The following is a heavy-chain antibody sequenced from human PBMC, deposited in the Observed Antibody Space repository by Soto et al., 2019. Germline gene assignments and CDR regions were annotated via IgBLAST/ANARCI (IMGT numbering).Heavy chain of an antibody. CDR1: GYTFTSYG. Sequence: QVQLVQSGAEVKNPGASVKVSCKASGYTFTSYGLRWVRQAPGQRLEWMGWSSAYNGNTNYAQKLQGRVTMTTDTSTSTACMELRSLRADDTAVYYCAIGGYDIFCYYGYWGQGTLVTVSS. J-gene: IGHJ4*02. CDR2: SSAYNGNT. CDR3: AIGGYDIFCYYGY. D-gene: IGHD3-22*01. V-gene: IGHV1-18*04.